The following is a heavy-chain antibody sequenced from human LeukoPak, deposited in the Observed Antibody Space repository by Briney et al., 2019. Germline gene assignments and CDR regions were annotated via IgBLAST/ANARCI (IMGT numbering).Heavy chain of an antibody. Sequence: QPGGSLRLSCAASGFTFSSYSMNWVRQAPGKGLEWVSYISSSSSTIYYADSVKGRFTISRDNAKNSLYLQMNSLRAEDTAVYYCARVVTPITIFGVVISLDPWGQGTLVTVSS. CDR3: ARVVTPITIFGVVISLDP. CDR1: GFTFSSYS. J-gene: IGHJ5*02. CDR2: ISSSSSTI. V-gene: IGHV3-48*01. D-gene: IGHD3-3*01.